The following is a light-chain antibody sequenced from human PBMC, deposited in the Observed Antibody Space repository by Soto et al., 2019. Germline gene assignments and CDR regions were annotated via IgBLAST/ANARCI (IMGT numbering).Light chain of an antibody. Sequence: QSVLTQPASVSGSPGQSISISCTGTSSDVGAYYSVSWYQHHPGKAPKLIMYGVTNRPSGVSNSCSGSKSGNTASLTISGLQAEDEADYHCSSYTSGSSHYVFGPGTKVNV. CDR1: SSDVGAYYS. CDR2: GVT. CDR3: SSYTSGSSHYV. J-gene: IGLJ1*01. V-gene: IGLV2-14*01.